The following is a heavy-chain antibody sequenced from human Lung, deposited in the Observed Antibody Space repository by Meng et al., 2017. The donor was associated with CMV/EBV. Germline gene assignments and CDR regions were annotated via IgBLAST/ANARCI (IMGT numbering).Heavy chain of an antibody. V-gene: IGHV3-33*05. J-gene: IGHJ6*02. CDR3: AKDLLTGINYYYGMDV. D-gene: IGHD1-20*01. Sequence: SXAASGFSFSSHGMHWVRQAPGKGLEWVAVIQYDGNTKYFADSVKGRFTISRDNSKNTLYLEMNSLSAEDTAVYYCAKDLLTGINYYYGMDVWGQGTTVTVSS. CDR2: IQYDGNTK. CDR1: GFSFSSHG.